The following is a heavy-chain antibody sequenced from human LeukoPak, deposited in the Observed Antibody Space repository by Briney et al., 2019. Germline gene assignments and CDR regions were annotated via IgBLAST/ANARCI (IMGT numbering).Heavy chain of an antibody. J-gene: IGHJ4*02. Sequence: PSETLSLTCAVSNYSITSGYFWGWIRQPPGKGLEWIGSIYHSGTTYYNPSLRNRVTLFVDTSKNQFSLKLTSLTAADTAVYYCARDGVFHDSDGYSFDYWGQGTLVTVSS. CDR3: ARDGVFHDSDGYSFDY. CDR1: NYSITSGYF. CDR2: IYHSGTT. D-gene: IGHD3-22*01. V-gene: IGHV4-38-2*02.